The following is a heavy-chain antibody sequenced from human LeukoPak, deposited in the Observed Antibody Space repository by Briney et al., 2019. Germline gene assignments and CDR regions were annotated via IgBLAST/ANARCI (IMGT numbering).Heavy chain of an antibody. CDR3: ARSPEFNFDY. Sequence: SETLSLTCTVSGGSISGSSYYWGWLRQPPGEGLEWIGSFYSGGSTYYNPSLKSRVTVSVDASKNQFSLNLSSVTAADTAIYYCARSPEFNFDYWGQGTLVTVSS. CDR1: GGSISGSSYY. CDR2: FYSGGST. J-gene: IGHJ4*02. V-gene: IGHV4-39*01.